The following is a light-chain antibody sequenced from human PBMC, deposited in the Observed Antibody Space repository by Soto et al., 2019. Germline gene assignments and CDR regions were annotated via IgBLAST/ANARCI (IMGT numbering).Light chain of an antibody. CDR3: QQYYGTPYT. CDR2: WAS. V-gene: IGKV4-1*01. J-gene: IGKJ2*01. Sequence: DIVMTQSPDSLSVSLGERATLHCKSSQSLLYNSNHKNYLAWYQQKPGQPPKLLIYWASTRESGVPDRFSGSGSGTDFTLTISSLQTEDVAVYYCQQYYGTPYTFGQGTNLEIK. CDR1: QSLLYNSNHKNY.